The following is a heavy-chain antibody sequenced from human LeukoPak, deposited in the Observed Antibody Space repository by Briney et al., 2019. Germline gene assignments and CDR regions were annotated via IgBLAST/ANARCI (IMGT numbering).Heavy chain of an antibody. D-gene: IGHD2-2*01. CDR3: ARDRGVVPAASAFDI. CDR2: IYHSGST. J-gene: IGHJ3*02. V-gene: IGHV4-30-2*01. Sequence: PSQTLSLTCTVSGGSISSGGYYWRWIRQPPGKGLEWIGYIYHSGSTYCNPSLKSRVTISVDRSKNQFSLKLSSVTAADTAVYYCARDRGVVPAASAFDIWGQGTMVTVSS. CDR1: GGSISSGGYY.